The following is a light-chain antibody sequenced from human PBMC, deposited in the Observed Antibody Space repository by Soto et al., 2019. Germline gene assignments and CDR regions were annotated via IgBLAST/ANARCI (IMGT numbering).Light chain of an antibody. V-gene: IGKV3-11*01. J-gene: IGKJ5*01. CDR1: QSVTSY. CDR3: QQRSSWPIT. Sequence: IVLTQSPGTLSLSPLEIATLSCMASQSVTSYLAWYQQRPGQAPRLLINDASRRATGIPDRFSGSGSGADFTLTISSLEPEDFAVYYCQQRSSWPITFGQGTRLEIK. CDR2: DAS.